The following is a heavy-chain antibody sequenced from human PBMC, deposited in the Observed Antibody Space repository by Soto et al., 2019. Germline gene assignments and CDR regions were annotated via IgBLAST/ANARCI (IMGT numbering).Heavy chain of an antibody. CDR1: GLNFIGYG. V-gene: IGHV3-30-3*01. J-gene: IGHJ6*02. CDR3: ARDLEYSSDYYYYYGMDV. D-gene: IGHD6-19*01. Sequence: GGSIRVSCRAAGLNFIGYGRHWGRQETGKGVEWVAVISYDGSNKYYADSVKGRFTISRDNSKNTLYLQMNSLRAEDTAVYYCARDLEYSSDYYYYYGMDVWGQGTTVTVSS. CDR2: ISYDGSNK.